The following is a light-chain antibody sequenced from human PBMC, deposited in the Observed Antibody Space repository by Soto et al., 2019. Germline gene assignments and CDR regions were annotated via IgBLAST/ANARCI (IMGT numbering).Light chain of an antibody. V-gene: IGLV2-14*01. CDR1: SSDVGGYDY. J-gene: IGLJ3*02. CDR3: SSSTSTNTPL. CDR2: DVS. Sequence: QSVLTQPASVSGSPGQSIAISCTGTSSDVGGYDYVSWYQQHPGKAPKLMIYDVSHRPSGVSDRFSGSKSGNTASLTISGLQAEDEADYYCSSSTSTNTPLFGGGTKLTVL.